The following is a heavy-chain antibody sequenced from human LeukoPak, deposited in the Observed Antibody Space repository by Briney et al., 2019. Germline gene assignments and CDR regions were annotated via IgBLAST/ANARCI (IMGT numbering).Heavy chain of an antibody. D-gene: IGHD2-15*01. V-gene: IGHV1-2*06. CDR1: GYTFTGYY. Sequence: ASVKVSCKASGYTFTGYYMHWVRQAPGQGLEWMGRINPNSGGTNYAQKFQGRVTITADESTSTAYMELSSLRSEDTAVYYCARVRVHCSGGSCYLLYGMDVWGQGTTVTVSS. J-gene: IGHJ6*02. CDR2: INPNSGGT. CDR3: ARVRVHCSGGSCYLLYGMDV.